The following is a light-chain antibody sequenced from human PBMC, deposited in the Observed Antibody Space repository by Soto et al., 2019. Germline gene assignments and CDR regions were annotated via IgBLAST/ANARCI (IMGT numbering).Light chain of an antibody. V-gene: IGLV1-40*01. Sequence: QPVLTQPPSGSGAPGQRFTISCTGGSANIGAAYNVDWYQQLPGTAPKLLIYGNNNRPSGVPARFSGSKSGTSASLAIAGLQAEDEGDYYCQSYDSSLSGYVFGTGTKVTVL. CDR2: GNN. CDR3: QSYDSSLSGYV. CDR1: SANIGAAYN. J-gene: IGLJ1*01.